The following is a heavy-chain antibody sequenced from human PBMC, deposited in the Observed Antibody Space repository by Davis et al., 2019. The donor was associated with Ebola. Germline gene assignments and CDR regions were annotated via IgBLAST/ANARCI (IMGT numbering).Heavy chain of an antibody. J-gene: IGHJ4*02. CDR2: IWYDGSNK. CDR1: GFTFSSYG. CDR3: ARVAGYSSGWGDY. D-gene: IGHD6-19*01. V-gene: IGHV3-33*01. Sequence: GESLKISCAASGFTFSSYGMHWVRQAPGKGLEWVAVIWYDGSNKYYEDSVKGRFTISRDNSKNTLYLQMNSLRAEDTAVYYCARVAGYSSGWGDYWGQGTLVTVSS.